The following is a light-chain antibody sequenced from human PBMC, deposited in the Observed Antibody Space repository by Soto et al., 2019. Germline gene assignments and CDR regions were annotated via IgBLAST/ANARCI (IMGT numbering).Light chain of an antibody. CDR2: AAS. Sequence: DIQMTQSPSSVSASVGDRVTITYRASQGISSWLAWYHQKPGKARKLLIYAASSLQTGVPSRFSGSGPGTDFTLTISSLEPEDFATYYCQQATSVPLTFGGGTKVEIK. J-gene: IGKJ4*01. V-gene: IGKV1-12*01. CDR1: QGISSW. CDR3: QQATSVPLT.